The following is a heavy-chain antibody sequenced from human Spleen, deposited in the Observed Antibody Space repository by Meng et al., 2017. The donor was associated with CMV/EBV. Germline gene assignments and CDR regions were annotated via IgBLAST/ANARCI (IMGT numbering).Heavy chain of an antibody. CDR2: INPNSGGT. J-gene: IGHJ5*02. Sequence: GQVVKCGGEVKKLVSSGKVAFKTSGDSCRTRHVSWVRQAPGKGVEWMGWINPNSGGTNYAQKFQGRVTMTRDTSISTAYMELSRLRSDDTAVYYCARSLKRFWSGYPAFRSGFDPWGQGTLVTVSS. V-gene: IGHV1-2*02. CDR3: ARSLKRFWSGYPAFRSGFDP. D-gene: IGHD3-3*01. CDR1: GDSCRTRH.